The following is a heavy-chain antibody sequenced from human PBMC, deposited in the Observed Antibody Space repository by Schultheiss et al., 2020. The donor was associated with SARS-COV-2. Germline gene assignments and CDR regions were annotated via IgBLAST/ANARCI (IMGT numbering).Heavy chain of an antibody. CDR2: INSDGSST. CDR3: ARSEVRDCTNGVCSNYYSGMDV. J-gene: IGHJ6*02. CDR1: GFTFSSYW. Sequence: GGSLRLSCAASGFTFSSYWMHWVRQAPGKGLVWVSRINSDGSSTSYADSVKGRFTISRDNAKNTLYLQMNSLRAEDTAVYYCARSEVRDCTNGVCSNYYSGMDVWGQGTTVTVSS. V-gene: IGHV3-74*01. D-gene: IGHD2-8*01.